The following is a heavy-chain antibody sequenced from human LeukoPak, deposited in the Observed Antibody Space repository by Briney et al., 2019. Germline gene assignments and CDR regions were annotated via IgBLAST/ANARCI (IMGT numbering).Heavy chain of an antibody. D-gene: IGHD3-22*01. Sequence: ASVKVSCKASGYTFTGYYMNWVRQAPGQGLEWMGWINPNSGGTNYAQKFQGRVTMTRNTSISTAYMELSRLRSDDTAVYYCARSGYDSSGYYVYFDYWGQGTLVTVSS. CDR1: GYTFTGYY. J-gene: IGHJ4*02. V-gene: IGHV1-2*02. CDR2: INPNSGGT. CDR3: ARSGYDSSGYYVYFDY.